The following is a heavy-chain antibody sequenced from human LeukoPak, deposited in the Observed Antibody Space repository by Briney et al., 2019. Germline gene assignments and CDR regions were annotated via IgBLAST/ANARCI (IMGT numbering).Heavy chain of an antibody. CDR3: ASYHDHEYYFDY. D-gene: IGHD2-2*01. V-gene: IGHV3-21*01. Sequence: PWGSLRLSCEASGFTFNTYSMNWARQAPGKGLEWVSSIDSSGGYMFYADSVKGRFTISRDNAKNSLYLQMNSLRAEDTAVYYCASYHDHEYYFDYWGQGTLVTVSS. CDR2: IDSSGGYM. J-gene: IGHJ4*02. CDR1: GFTFNTYS.